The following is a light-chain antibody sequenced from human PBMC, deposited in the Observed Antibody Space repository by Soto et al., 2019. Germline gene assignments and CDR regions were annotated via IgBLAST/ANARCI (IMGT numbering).Light chain of an antibody. Sequence: EIVMTQSPATLSVSPGERATLSCRASQSVNINLAWYQQKPGQAPRLLIFGASSRATGIPDRFSGSGSGTDFSLTISRLEPEYFAVYYCQQYGTSPVTFGQGTKVDI. CDR2: GAS. V-gene: IGKV3-20*01. CDR1: QSVNIN. CDR3: QQYGTSPVT. J-gene: IGKJ1*01.